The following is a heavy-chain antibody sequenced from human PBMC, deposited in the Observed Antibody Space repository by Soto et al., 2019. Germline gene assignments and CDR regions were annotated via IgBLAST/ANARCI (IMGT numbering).Heavy chain of an antibody. J-gene: IGHJ2*01. V-gene: IGHV3-74*01. D-gene: IGHD1-26*01. CDR2: INSDGSST. Sequence: EVQLVESGGGLVQPGGSLRLSCAASGFTFSSYWMHWVRQAPGKGLVWVSRINSDGSSTSYADSVKGRFTVSRDNAKNTLYLQMTSLTAEDTAVYYCARGGSRNWYFDLWGRGTLVTVSS. CDR3: ARGGSRNWYFDL. CDR1: GFTFSSYW.